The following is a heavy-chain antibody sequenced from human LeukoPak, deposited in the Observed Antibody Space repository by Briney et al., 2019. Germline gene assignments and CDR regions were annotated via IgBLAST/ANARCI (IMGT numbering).Heavy chain of an antibody. Sequence: ASVKVSCKASGYTFSTSAISWVRQAPGQGLEWTGWISVYNGNTKYTQKFQGRVTMTTDTSTSTAYMELRNLRSDDTAVYYCARDYSSSWYYFNNWGQGTLVTVSS. CDR1: GYTFSTSA. CDR3: ARDYSSSWYYFNN. V-gene: IGHV1-18*01. CDR2: ISVYNGNT. D-gene: IGHD6-13*01. J-gene: IGHJ4*02.